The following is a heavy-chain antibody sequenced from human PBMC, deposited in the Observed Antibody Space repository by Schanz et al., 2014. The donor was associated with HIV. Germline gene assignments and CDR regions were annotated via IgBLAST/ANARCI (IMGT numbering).Heavy chain of an antibody. CDR1: GGTFTNYA. J-gene: IGHJ3*02. D-gene: IGHD2-2*01. CDR3: ARDRGSISWMGRAFDI. Sequence: QVQLVQSGAEVKKPGSSVKVSCKASGGTFTNYAISWVRQAPGQGLEWMGWMNPNSGVTEDAQKFQGRVTMTRDTSISTAYMEVSRLRSDDTAVYYCARDRGSISWMGRAFDIWGQGTMVTVSS. V-gene: IGHV1-2*02. CDR2: MNPNSGVT.